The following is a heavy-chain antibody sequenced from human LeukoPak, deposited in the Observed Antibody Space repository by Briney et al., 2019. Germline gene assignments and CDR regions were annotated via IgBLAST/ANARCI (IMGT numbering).Heavy chain of an antibody. CDR1: GYTFTSYY. V-gene: IGHV1-46*01. CDR2: INPSGGST. J-gene: IGHJ3*02. CDR3: ASAPQTRPSRPHDAFDI. Sequence: GASVKVSCKASGYTFTSYYMHWVRQAPGRGLEWMGIINPSGGSTSYAQKFQGRVTMTRDTSTSTVYMELSSLRSEDTAVYYCASAPQTRPSRPHDAFDIWGQGTMVTVSS.